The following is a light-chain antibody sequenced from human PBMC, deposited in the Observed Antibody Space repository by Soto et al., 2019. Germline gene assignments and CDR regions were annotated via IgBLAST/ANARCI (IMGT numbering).Light chain of an antibody. CDR3: QHYDHLPPFT. Sequence: DIQMTQSPSSLSASVGDRVTITCQASQDIRKYLSWYQQKPGRAPKLLIYGASNLETRVPSRFSGSGYGTDFTFTISSLQPEDIATYYCQHYDHLPPFTFGPGTKVAI. V-gene: IGKV1-33*01. CDR2: GAS. CDR1: QDIRKY. J-gene: IGKJ3*01.